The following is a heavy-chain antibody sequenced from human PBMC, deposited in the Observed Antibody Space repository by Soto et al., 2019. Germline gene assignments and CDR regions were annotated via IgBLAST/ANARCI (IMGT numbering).Heavy chain of an antibody. CDR1: RCTFSSYG. CDR2: ISFDGSNK. V-gene: IGHV3-30*18. Sequence: PGGSLRLSCAASRCTFSSYGMHWVRQAPGKGLEWVAVISFDGSNKYYADSVKGRFTISRDNSKNTLYLQMNSLRAEDTAVYYCAKELNSYSSGWVNFDYWGQGTLVTVSS. CDR3: AKELNSYSSGWVNFDY. D-gene: IGHD6-19*01. J-gene: IGHJ4*02.